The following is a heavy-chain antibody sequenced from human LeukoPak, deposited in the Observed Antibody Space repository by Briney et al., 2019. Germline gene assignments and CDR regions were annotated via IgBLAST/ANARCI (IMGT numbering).Heavy chain of an antibody. D-gene: IGHD2-15*01. V-gene: IGHV4-34*01. CDR1: GGSFSGNY. CDR3: ARGIVVVRDMDV. Sequence: SETLSLTCAVYGGSFSGNYWNWIRQSPGKGLEWIGEINHSGSTYYNPSLKSRVTISVDTSKNQFSLKLSSVTAADTAVYYCARGIVVVRDMDVWGKGTTVTVSS. CDR2: INHSGST. J-gene: IGHJ6*03.